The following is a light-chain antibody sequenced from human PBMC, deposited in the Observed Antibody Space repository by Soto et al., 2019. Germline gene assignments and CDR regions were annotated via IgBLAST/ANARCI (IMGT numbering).Light chain of an antibody. CDR1: SSNIGSNT. V-gene: IGLV1-44*01. CDR2: SNN. Sequence: QSVGSPPPCASVTPGRKVPISCSGSSSNIGSNTANWYQQLPGTAPKLLIYSNNQRPSGVPDRFSGSKSGTSAYLAISGLQSEDEADYYCAAWDDSLNGIVFGTGTKVTVL. J-gene: IGLJ1*01. CDR3: AAWDDSLNGIV.